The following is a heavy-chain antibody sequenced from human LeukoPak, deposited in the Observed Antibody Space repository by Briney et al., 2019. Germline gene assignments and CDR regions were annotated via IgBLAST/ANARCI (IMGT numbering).Heavy chain of an antibody. CDR3: ADDGGDY. CDR1: GFTFSSYA. D-gene: IGHD1-1*01. Sequence: PGGSLRFSCAASGFTFSSYAMHWVRQAPGKGLEWVAVISYDGSNKYYADSVKGRFTIPRDNSKNTLYLQMNSLRAEDTAVYYCADDGGDYWGQGTLVTVSS. J-gene: IGHJ4*02. CDR2: ISYDGSNK. V-gene: IGHV3-30-3*01.